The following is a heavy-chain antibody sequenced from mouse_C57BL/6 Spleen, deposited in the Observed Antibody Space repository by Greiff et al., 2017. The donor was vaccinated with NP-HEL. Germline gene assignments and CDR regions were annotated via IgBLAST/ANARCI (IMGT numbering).Heavy chain of an antibody. D-gene: IGHD2-4*01. V-gene: IGHV1-42*01. CDR2: INPSTGGT. CDR1: GYSFTGYY. J-gene: IGHJ1*03. CDR3: AKKKNLYDYDGYFDV. Sequence: EVQLQQSGPELVKPGASVKISCKASGYSFTGYYMNWVKQSPEKSLEWIGEINPSTGGTTYNQKFKAKATLTVDKSSSTAYMQLKSLTSEDSAVYYCAKKKNLYDYDGYFDVWGTGTTVTVAS.